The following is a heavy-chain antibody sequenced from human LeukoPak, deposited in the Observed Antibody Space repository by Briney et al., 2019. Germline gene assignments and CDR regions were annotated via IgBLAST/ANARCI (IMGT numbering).Heavy chain of an antibody. D-gene: IGHD2-15*01. CDR1: GYTFTSYD. Sequence: ASVKVSCKASGYTFTSYDINWVRQATGQGLEWMGWMNPNSGNTGYALKFQGRVIMTRNTSISTAYMELSSLRSEDTAVYYCARGGFLGYCSGGSCYSEFGYWGQGTLVTGSS. CDR3: ARGGFLGYCSGGSCYSEFGY. J-gene: IGHJ4*02. V-gene: IGHV1-8*01. CDR2: MNPNSGNT.